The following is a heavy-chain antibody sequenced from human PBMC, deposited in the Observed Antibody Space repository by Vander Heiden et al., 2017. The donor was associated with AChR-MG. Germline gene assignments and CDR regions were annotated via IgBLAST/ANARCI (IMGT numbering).Heavy chain of an antibody. D-gene: IGHD3-10*01. Sequence: EVQLVESGGGLIQPGGSLRISCAASGFTVSSNYMGWGRQAPGKGLEWVSVIYSDDNTNYADAVKGRFTISRDNSRNTLCLQMSSLRAEDTAVYYCARDFRGIGWWFDPWGQGTLVTVSS. CDR1: GFTVSSNY. CDR2: IYSDDNT. CDR3: ARDFRGIGWWFDP. J-gene: IGHJ5*02. V-gene: IGHV3-53*01.